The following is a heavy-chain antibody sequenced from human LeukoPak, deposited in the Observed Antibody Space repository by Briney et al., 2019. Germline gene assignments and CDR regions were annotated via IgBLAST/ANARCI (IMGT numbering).Heavy chain of an antibody. CDR2: INAGNGNT. CDR3: AREMTTVTMGAFDI. V-gene: IGHV1-3*03. J-gene: IGHJ3*02. Sequence: GASVKVSCKASGYTFTSYAMHWVRQAPGQRLEWMGWINAGNGNTKYSQEFQGRVTITRDTSASTAYMELSSLRSEDMAVYYCAREMTTVTMGAFDIWGQGTMVTVSS. D-gene: IGHD4-17*01. CDR1: GYTFTSYA.